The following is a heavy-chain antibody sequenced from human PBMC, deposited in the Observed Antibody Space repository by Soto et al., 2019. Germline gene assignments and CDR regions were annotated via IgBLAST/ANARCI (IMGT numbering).Heavy chain of an antibody. V-gene: IGHV4-59*08. CDR1: GGSISDYY. CDR2: VYYSGST. Sequence: ETLSLTCTVSGGSISDYYWSWFRQAPGKGLDWIGYVYYSGSTNYNPSLQSRVTISVDTSKNQFSLKLSSVTAADTAVYYCARQAIDWGQGTLVTVSS. CDR3: ARQAID. J-gene: IGHJ4*02.